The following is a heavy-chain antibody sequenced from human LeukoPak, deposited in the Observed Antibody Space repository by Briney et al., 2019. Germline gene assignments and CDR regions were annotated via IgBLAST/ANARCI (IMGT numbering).Heavy chain of an antibody. V-gene: IGHV3-33*08. CDR1: GFTFNRYG. CDR2: IWYDGSNK. J-gene: IGHJ4*02. CDR3: ARDRAAADLDY. Sequence: GRSLRLSCEASGFTFNRYGMHWVRQAPGKGLEWVAVIWYDGSNKFYADSVKGRFTISRDNSKNTLYLQMNSLRAEDTAVYYCARDRAAADLDYWGQGTLVTVSS. D-gene: IGHD6-13*01.